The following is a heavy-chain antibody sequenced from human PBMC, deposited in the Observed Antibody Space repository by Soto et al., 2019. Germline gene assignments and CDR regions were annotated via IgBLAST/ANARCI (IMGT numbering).Heavy chain of an antibody. J-gene: IGHJ4*02. CDR1: GGSISSSSYY. Sequence: SETLSLTCTVSGGSISSSSYYWGWIRQPPGKGLEWIGSIYYSGSTYYNPSLKSRVTISVDRSKNQFSLKLSSVTAADTAVYYCARASTTVTTLDYWGQGTLVTVSS. CDR3: ARASTTVTTLDY. V-gene: IGHV4-39*07. D-gene: IGHD4-17*01. CDR2: IYYSGST.